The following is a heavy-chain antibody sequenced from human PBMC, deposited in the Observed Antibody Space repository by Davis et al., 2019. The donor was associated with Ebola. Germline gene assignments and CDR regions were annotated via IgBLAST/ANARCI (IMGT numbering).Heavy chain of an antibody. D-gene: IGHD3-9*01. CDR2: VSGTGGTT. CDR3: AKGNQAGYPTTFDY. J-gene: IGHJ4*02. Sequence: GESLKTSCAASGVSFLSYAMSWVRQAPGKGLEWVSSVSGTGGTTYYAEFVEGRFTISRDNTKSTLHLQMNSLRVEDTAIYYCAKGNQAGYPTTFDYWGQGTLVTVSS. CDR1: GVSFLSYA. V-gene: IGHV3-23*01.